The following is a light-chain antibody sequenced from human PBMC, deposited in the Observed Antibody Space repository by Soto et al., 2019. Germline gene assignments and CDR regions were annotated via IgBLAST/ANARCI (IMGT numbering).Light chain of an antibody. CDR3: QQRKSRLT. CDR2: DAS. J-gene: IGKJ4*01. Sequence: DIVLTQSPATLSLSPGERATLSCRASQTVDTYLAWYQQKPGQAPRLLIYDASRRSPGIPPRFSGSGSGTDFTRTVSSLEPEDFAVYYCQQRKSRLTFGGGTKVEIK. CDR1: QTVDTY. V-gene: IGKV3-11*01.